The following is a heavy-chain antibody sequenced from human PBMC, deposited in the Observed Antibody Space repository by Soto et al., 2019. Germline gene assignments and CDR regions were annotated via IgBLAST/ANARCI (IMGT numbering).Heavy chain of an antibody. CDR1: GFTFSSCA. CDR2: IIDSGGST. J-gene: IGHJ6*02. CDR3: GKGRSYYYYYGVDV. V-gene: IGHV3-23*01. D-gene: IGHD1-26*01. Sequence: GGSLRLSCAASGFTFSSCAMGWVRQAPGKGLEWVSDIIDSGGSTYYADAVKGRFTISRDNSKSTLYLQMNSLRAEDTAVYYCGKGRSYYYYYGVDVGGQGTTVTVPS.